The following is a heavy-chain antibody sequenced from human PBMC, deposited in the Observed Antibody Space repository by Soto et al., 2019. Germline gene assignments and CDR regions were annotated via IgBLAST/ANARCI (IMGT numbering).Heavy chain of an antibody. CDR3: ARARPDSAGSSLGRRLDV. CDR1: GDSVTFGHHY. CDR2: IFFTGAI. J-gene: IGHJ6*02. D-gene: IGHD3-10*01. V-gene: IGHV4-61*01. Sequence: QVQLQESGPGLVKPSGTLSLICIVSGDSVTFGHHYWSWIRQPPGKGLEWIGHIFFTGAINYSPSLKSRVTMSVDSSKSQFSLDLTSVSAADSAIYYGARARPDSAGSSLGRRLDVWGQGTTVTVSS.